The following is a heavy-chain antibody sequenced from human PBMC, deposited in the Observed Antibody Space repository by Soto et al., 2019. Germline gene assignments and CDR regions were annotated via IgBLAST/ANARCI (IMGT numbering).Heavy chain of an antibody. Sequence: EVQLLESGGKLVQPGGSLTLSCAASGFTFSTYAMAWVRQAPGKGLEWVSGVSASGLNTDYADPVKGRFYISRDNSKNTVPLHMNSLRAEDTALYSYAKERPRRTSGYFFAYWGQGTPVTVSS. J-gene: IGHJ4*02. CDR2: VSASGLNT. CDR3: AKERPRRTSGYFFAY. D-gene: IGHD1-1*01. CDR1: GFTFSTYA. V-gene: IGHV3-23*01.